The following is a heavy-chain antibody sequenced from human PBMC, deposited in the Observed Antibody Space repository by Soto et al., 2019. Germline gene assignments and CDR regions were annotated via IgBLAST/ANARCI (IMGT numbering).Heavy chain of an antibody. D-gene: IGHD3-10*01. V-gene: IGHV1-58*01. CDR1: GFTFTSSA. CDR3: AADTQLLWFGEPMGWFDP. CDR2: IVVGSGNT. Sequence: GASVKVSCKASGFTFTSSAVQWVRQARGQRLEWIGWIVVGSGNTNYAQKFQERVTITRDMSTSTAYMELSSLRSEDTAVYYCAADTQLLWFGEPMGWFDPWGQGTLVTVSS. J-gene: IGHJ5*02.